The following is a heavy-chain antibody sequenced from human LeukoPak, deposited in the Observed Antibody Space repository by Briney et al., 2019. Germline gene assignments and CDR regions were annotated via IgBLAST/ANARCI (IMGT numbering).Heavy chain of an antibody. CDR2: IDYSGNT. CDR1: HDSSYSSIYY. J-gene: IGHJ4*02. V-gene: IGHV4-39*07. D-gene: IGHD3-9*01. Sequence: SETLSLTCAVSHDSSYSSIYYWGWVRQPPGKGLEWIGTIDYSGNTYYNPSLKSRVTISVDKSKNQFSLKLSSVTAADTAVYYCARTDILTGYSNYWGQGTLVTVSS. CDR3: ARTDILTGYSNY.